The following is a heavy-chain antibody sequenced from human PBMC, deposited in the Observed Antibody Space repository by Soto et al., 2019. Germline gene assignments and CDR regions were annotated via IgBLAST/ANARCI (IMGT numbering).Heavy chain of an antibody. V-gene: IGHV3-48*03. CDR1: GFTFRSYD. Sequence: EVQLVESGGGLVQPGGSLRLSCATSGFTFRSYDVNWIRQAPGKGLEWVSYISDSGRTIYYADSVKGRFTISRDNAKNALFLQMTSRRAEDTAVYYCARDGTNISSWYFDLWGRGTLVTVSS. CDR3: ARDGTNISSWYFDL. D-gene: IGHD6-13*01. CDR2: ISDSGRTI. J-gene: IGHJ2*01.